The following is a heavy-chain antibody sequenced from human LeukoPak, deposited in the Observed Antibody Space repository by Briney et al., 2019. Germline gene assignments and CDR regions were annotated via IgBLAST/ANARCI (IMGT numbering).Heavy chain of an antibody. CDR2: INQHGSEK. Sequence: GGSLRLSCAASGFTFSSYWMSWVRQAPGKGLEWVANINQHGSEKYYVDSVKGRFTISRDNAKNSLYLQMNSLRAEDTAVYYCARGQKSVGRVLAGTTTYNYYYYMDVWGKGTTVTVSS. J-gene: IGHJ6*03. V-gene: IGHV3-7*01. CDR1: GFTFSSYW. CDR3: ARGQKSVGRVLAGTTTYNYYYYMDV. D-gene: IGHD6-19*01.